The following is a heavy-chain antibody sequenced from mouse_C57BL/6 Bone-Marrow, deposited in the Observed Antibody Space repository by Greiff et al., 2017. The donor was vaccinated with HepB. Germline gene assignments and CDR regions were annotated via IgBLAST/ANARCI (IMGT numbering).Heavy chain of an antibody. V-gene: IGHV2-5*01. CDR2: IWRGGST. CDR3: AKGIYYYGSSYEGYAMDY. D-gene: IGHD1-1*01. J-gene: IGHJ4*01. CDR1: GFSFTSYG. Sequence: VKLMESGPGLVQPSQSLSITCTVSGFSFTSYGVHWVRQSPGKGLEWLGVIWRGGSTDYNAAFMSRLSITKDNSKSQVFFKMNSLQADDTAIYYCAKGIYYYGSSYEGYAMDYWGQGTSVTVSS.